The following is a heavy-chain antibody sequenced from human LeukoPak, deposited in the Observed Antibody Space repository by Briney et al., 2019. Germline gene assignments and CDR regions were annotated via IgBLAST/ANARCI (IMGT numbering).Heavy chain of an antibody. J-gene: IGHJ4*02. CDR1: GGSYSGYY. CDR2: INHSGST. CDR3: ARAYSSSWYWMGYFDY. Sequence: SETLSLTCAVYGGSYSGYYWSWIRQPPGKGLEWIGEINHSGSTNYNPSLKSRVTISVDTSKNQFSLKLSSVTAADTAVYYCARAYSSSWYWMGYFDYWGQGTLVTVSS. D-gene: IGHD6-13*01. V-gene: IGHV4-34*01.